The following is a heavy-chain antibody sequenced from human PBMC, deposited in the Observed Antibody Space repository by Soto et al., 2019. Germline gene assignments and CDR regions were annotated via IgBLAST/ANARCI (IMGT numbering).Heavy chain of an antibody. CDR2: INHSGST. J-gene: IGHJ5*02. CDR1: GGSFSGYY. Sequence: PSETLSLTCAVYGGSFSGYYWSWIRQPPGKGLEWIGEINHSGSTNYNPSLKSRVTISVDTSKNQFSLKLSSVTAADTAVYYCARVKGAIFGFDPWGQGNLVTVSS. CDR3: ARVKGAIFGFDP. V-gene: IGHV4-34*01. D-gene: IGHD3-3*01.